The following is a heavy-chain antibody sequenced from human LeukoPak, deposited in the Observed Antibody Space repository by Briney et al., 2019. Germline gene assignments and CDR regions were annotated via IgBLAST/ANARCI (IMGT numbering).Heavy chain of an antibody. CDR3: ARAPTYGSGSSFDY. CDR1: GFTFRDYD. CDR2: ISSSDRTI. Sequence: GGSLRLSCAASGFTFRDYDMIWIRQAPGKGLEWDSYISSSDRTIYNAESVKGRFTISRDNAKNSLYLQMNSLRAEDTAVYYCARAPTYGSGSSFDYWGQGTLVTVSS. V-gene: IGHV3-11*01. J-gene: IGHJ4*02. D-gene: IGHD3-10*01.